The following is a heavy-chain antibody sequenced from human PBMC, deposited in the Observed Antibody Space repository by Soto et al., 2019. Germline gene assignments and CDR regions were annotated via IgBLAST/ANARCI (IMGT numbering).Heavy chain of an antibody. CDR3: AKDKPGTTSFDY. CDR2: ISDRGATT. V-gene: IGHV3-23*01. Sequence: GGSLRLSCAASGFTISSYAMSWVRQAPGKGLEWVSAISDRGATTHYADSVKGRFTISRDTSKNTLYLQMNTLRAEDTAVYYCAKDKPGTTSFDYWGRGTLVTVSS. CDR1: GFTISSYA. D-gene: IGHD1-1*01. J-gene: IGHJ4*02.